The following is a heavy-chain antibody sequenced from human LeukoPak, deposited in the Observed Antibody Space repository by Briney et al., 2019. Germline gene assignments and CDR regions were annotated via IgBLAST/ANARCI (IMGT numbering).Heavy chain of an antibody. J-gene: IGHJ4*02. V-gene: IGHV1-2*02. CDR1: GYTFTGYY. Sequence: ASVKVSCKASGYTFTGYYMHWVRQAPGQGLEWMGWINPNSGGTNYAQKFQGRVTMTRDTSISTAYMELSRLRSDDTAVYYCARWDGYYGSGSSFDYWGQGTLVTVSS. CDR2: INPNSGGT. CDR3: ARWDGYYGSGSSFDY. D-gene: IGHD3-10*01.